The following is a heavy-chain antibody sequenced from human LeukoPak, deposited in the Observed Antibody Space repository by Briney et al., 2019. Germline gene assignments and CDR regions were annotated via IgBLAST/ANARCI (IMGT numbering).Heavy chain of an antibody. D-gene: IGHD3-22*01. CDR3: ARMARDYFDSSGYPVQY. V-gene: IGHV3-21*01. J-gene: IGHJ4*02. CDR1: GFTFSSYS. CDR2: IGSSGNYI. Sequence: GGSLRLSCAASGFTFSSYSMTWVRQAPGKGLEWVSSIGSSGNYIYYADSLKGRFTISRDNAENSLFLQMNSLRAEDTAVYYCARMARDYFDSSGYPVQYWGQGTLVTVSS.